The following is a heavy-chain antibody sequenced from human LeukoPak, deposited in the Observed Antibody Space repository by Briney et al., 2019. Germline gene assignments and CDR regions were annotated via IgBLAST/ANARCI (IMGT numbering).Heavy chain of an antibody. CDR1: GGSISSGGYY. Sequence: PSQTLSLTCTVSGGSISSGGYYWSWIRQPPGKGLEWIGYIYHSGSTYYNPSLKSRVTISVDRSKNQFSLKLSSVTAADTAVYYCARDKRVVGARHFDYWGQGTLVTVSS. CDR3: ARDKRVVGARHFDY. J-gene: IGHJ4*02. V-gene: IGHV4-30-2*01. D-gene: IGHD2-15*01. CDR2: IYHSGST.